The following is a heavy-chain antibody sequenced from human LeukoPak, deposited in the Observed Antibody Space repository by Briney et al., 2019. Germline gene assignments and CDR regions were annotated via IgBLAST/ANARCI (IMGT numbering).Heavy chain of an antibody. CDR1: GGSFSGYY. Sequence: PSETLSLTCAVYGGSFSGYYWSWIRQPPGKGLEWIGEINHSGSTNYNPPLKSRVTISVDTSKNQFSLKLSSVTAADTAVYYCARGRGSSGYWGQGTLVTVSS. CDR3: ARGRGSSGY. CDR2: INHSGST. J-gene: IGHJ4*02. D-gene: IGHD6-19*01. V-gene: IGHV4-34*01.